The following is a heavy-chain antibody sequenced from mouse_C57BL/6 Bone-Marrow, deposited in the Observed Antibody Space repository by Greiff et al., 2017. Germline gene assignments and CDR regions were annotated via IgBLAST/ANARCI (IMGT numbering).Heavy chain of an antibody. CDR2: ISSCSSTT. CDR1: GFTFSDYG. Sequence: EVMLVESGGGLVKPGGSLKLSCEASGFTFSDYGMHWVRQAPEKGLEWVAYISSCSSTTYYADTVKGRFTISRDNAKNTLFLQMTSLRSEYTAMYYCAKLVSGSTLFAYWGQGTLVTVSA. D-gene: IGHD1-1*01. V-gene: IGHV5-17*01. CDR3: AKLVSGSTLFAY. J-gene: IGHJ3*01.